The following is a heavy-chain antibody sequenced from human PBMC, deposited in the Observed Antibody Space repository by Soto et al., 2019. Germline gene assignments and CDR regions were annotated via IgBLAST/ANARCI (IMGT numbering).Heavy chain of an antibody. Sequence: GSLRLSCAASGFTFSTYWMYWVRQVPGKGLVWVSRTDTDGSDTSYADSVKGRFTISRDNAKNTLYLQMNSLRDEDTAVYYCARESRFLEWLSLNWFDPWGQGTLVPVSS. V-gene: IGHV3-74*01. D-gene: IGHD3-3*01. CDR3: ARESRFLEWLSLNWFDP. CDR1: GFTFSTYW. J-gene: IGHJ5*02. CDR2: TDTDGSDT.